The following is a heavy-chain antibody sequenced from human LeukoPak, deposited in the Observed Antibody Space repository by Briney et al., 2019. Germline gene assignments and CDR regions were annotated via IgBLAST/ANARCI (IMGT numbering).Heavy chain of an antibody. CDR2: INSSSSTI. V-gene: IGHV3-48*04. D-gene: IGHD3-22*01. J-gene: IGHJ4*02. CDR3: AKSRSGYYLTSFDY. CDR1: GFTFSSYS. Sequence: GGSLRLSCAASGFTFSSYSMSWVRQAPGKGLEWISYINSSSSTIYYADSVKGRFTISRDNAKNSLYLQMNSLRAEDTALYYCAKSRSGYYLTSFDYWGQGTLVTVSS.